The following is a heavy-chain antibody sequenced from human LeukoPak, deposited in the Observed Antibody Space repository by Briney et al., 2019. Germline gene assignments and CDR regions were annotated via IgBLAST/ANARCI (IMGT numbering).Heavy chain of an antibody. CDR2: IVADGSGT. V-gene: IGHV3-74*01. Sequence: GGSLRLSCAASGFTFESYWMHWVRQAPGKGLEWVSRIVADGSGTYYADSVKGRLTISRDNAWNTLYLQMDSLRAEDTAVYYCARGITTVLPIDYWGQGTLVTVSS. D-gene: IGHD4-17*01. CDR1: GFTFESYW. CDR3: ARGITTVLPIDY. J-gene: IGHJ4*02.